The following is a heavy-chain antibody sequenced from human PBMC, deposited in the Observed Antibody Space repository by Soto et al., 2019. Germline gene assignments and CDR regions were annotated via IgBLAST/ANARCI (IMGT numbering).Heavy chain of an antibody. D-gene: IGHD2-8*01. CDR3: ARADCTNGVCYRIDY. CDR2: IYYSGST. V-gene: IGHV4-61*01. J-gene: IGHJ4*02. CDR1: GGSVSSGSYY. Sequence: SETLSLTCTVSGGSVSSGSYYWSWIRQPPGKELEWIGYIYYSGSTNYNPSLKSRVTISVDTSKNQFSLKLSSVTAADTAVYYCARADCTNGVCYRIDYWGQGTLVTVSS.